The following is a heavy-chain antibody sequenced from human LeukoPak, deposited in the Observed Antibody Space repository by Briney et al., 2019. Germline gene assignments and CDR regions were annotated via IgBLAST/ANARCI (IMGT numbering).Heavy chain of an antibody. D-gene: IGHD1-26*01. CDR2: INPNSGGT. J-gene: IGHJ4*02. V-gene: IGHV1-2*02. Sequence: AAVKDSCRTSGYTFTGYYMNWVRQDPGQGLEWMGWINPNSGGTNNAQKFQGRVSMARDTSISTAYMELSRLRSDDTPVYYCAIYAGGSYGFFDHWGQGTLVTVSS. CDR1: GYTFTGYY. CDR3: AIYAGGSYGFFDH.